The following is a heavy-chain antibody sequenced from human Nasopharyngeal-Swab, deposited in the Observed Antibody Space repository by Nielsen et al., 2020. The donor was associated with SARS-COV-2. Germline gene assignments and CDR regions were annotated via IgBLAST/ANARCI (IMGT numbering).Heavy chain of an antibody. Sequence: ASVTVSCQVSGYTLTELSMHWVRPAPAKGLDWMGGFDPEDGETIYAQKFQGRVTMTEDTSTDTAYMELSSLRSEDTAVYYCATGAAVAGTPISYYYYYGMDVWGQGTTVTVSS. CDR3: ATGAAVAGTPISYYYYYGMDV. J-gene: IGHJ6*02. D-gene: IGHD6-19*01. CDR2: FDPEDGET. V-gene: IGHV1-24*01. CDR1: GYTLTELS.